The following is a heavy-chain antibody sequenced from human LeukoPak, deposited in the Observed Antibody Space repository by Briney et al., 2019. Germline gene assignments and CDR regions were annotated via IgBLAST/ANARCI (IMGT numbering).Heavy chain of an antibody. D-gene: IGHD5/OR15-5a*01. J-gene: IGHJ4*02. Sequence: ASVKVSCKTSGYTFTNYDINWVRQATGHGLEWLGFVNPNSGNTGYAQKFQGRVTMTRNTSISTAYMELSSLRSEDTAVYYCARSDAGRSTTDYWGQGTLVTVSS. CDR2: VNPNSGNT. V-gene: IGHV1-8*01. CDR3: ARSDAGRSTTDY. CDR1: GYTFTNYD.